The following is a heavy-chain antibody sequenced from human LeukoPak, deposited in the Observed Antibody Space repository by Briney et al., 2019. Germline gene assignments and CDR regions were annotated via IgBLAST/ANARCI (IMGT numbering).Heavy chain of an antibody. D-gene: IGHD4-17*01. V-gene: IGHV4-39*01. CDR3: ARRDYGAWYFDY. Sequence: SETLSLTCTASGGSISSSSYYWGWIRQPPGKGLEWSGSIYYTGSTYYNPSLKSRVTISVDTSKDQFSLKMSAVTAADTAVYYCARRDYGAWYFDYWGQGTLVTVSS. CDR2: IYYTGST. CDR1: GGSISSSSYY. J-gene: IGHJ4*02.